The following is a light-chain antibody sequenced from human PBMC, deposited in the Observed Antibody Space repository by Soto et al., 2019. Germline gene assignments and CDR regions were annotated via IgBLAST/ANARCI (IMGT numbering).Light chain of an antibody. V-gene: IGLV2-14*03. CDR2: DVS. J-gene: IGLJ1*01. CDR3: GSYTTSSNYG. Sequence: QSVLTQPASVSGSPGQMITISCTGTISDVGSYNYVSWYQQYTVKAPKLMIYDVSTRPSGVSDRFSGYKSGNTASLTISGLRAENEADYYCGSYTTSSNYGFXSGTKVTVL. CDR1: ISDVGSYNY.